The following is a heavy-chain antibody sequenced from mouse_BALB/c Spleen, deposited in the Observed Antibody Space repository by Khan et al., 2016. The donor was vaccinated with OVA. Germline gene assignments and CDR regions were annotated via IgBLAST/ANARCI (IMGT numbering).Heavy chain of an antibody. CDR1: GFNIKDTY. D-gene: IGHD1-1*01. V-gene: IGHV14-3*02. Sequence: VQLQQSGAELVKPGASVKLSCTLSGFNIKDTYMHWVKQRPEQGLEWIGRIDPANGNTKYDPKFQGKATITADTSSNTAYLQLISRTSEDTAVYYCATYYYGSSRYFDYWGQGTTLTVSS. J-gene: IGHJ2*01. CDR2: IDPANGNT. CDR3: ATYYYGSSRYFDY.